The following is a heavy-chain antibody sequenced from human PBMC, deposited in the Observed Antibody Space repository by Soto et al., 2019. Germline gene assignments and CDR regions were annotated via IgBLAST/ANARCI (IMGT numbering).Heavy chain of an antibody. V-gene: IGHV3-21*01. Sequence: GGSPRLSCAASGYTFSSYSMNWVRQAPGKGREWVSSISSSSSYIYYADSVKGRFTISRDNAKNSLYLQMNSLRAEDTAVYYSARDPVVIAPNNWFDPWGQGTLVTVSS. D-gene: IGHD2-21*01. J-gene: IGHJ5*02. CDR1: GYTFSSYS. CDR3: ARDPVVIAPNNWFDP. CDR2: ISSSSSYI.